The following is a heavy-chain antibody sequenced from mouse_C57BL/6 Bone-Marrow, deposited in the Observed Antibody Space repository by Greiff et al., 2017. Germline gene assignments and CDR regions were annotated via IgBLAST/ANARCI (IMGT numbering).Heavy chain of an antibody. D-gene: IGHD1-1*01. CDR2: ISSGSSTI. CDR3: ARQGYGSNYWYFDV. CDR1: GFTFSDYG. J-gene: IGHJ1*03. Sequence: EVNLVESGGGLVKPGGSLKLSCAASGFTFSDYGMHWVRQAPEKGLEWVAYISSGSSTIYYADTVKGRFTISRDNAKNTLFLQMTSLRSEDTAMYYCARQGYGSNYWYFDVWGTGTTVTVSS. V-gene: IGHV5-17*01.